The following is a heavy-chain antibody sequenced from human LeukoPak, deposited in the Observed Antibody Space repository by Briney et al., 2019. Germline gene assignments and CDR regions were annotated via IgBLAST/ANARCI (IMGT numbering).Heavy chain of an antibody. J-gene: IGHJ3*02. Sequence: GASVKVSCKASGGTFSSYAISWVRQAPGLGLEWMGGIIPIFGTANYAQKFQGRVTITADESTSTAYMELSSLRSEDTAVYYCARDLGSLRPPNDAFDIWGQGTMVTVSS. CDR1: GGTFSSYA. V-gene: IGHV1-69*01. CDR3: ARDLGSLRPPNDAFDI. D-gene: IGHD4-17*01. CDR2: IIPIFGTA.